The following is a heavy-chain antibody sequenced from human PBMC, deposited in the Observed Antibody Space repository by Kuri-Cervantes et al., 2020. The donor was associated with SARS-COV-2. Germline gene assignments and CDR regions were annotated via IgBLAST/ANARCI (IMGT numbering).Heavy chain of an antibody. D-gene: IGHD6-13*01. Sequence: GEFLKISCAASGFTFSSYGMHWVRQAPGKGLEWVAFIRYDGSNKYYADSVKGRFTISRDNSKNTLYLQMNSLRAEDTAVYYCAKDLPGSSAADVYWGQGTLVTVSS. V-gene: IGHV3-30*02. CDR3: AKDLPGSSAADVY. CDR2: IRYDGSNK. J-gene: IGHJ4*02. CDR1: GFTFSSYG.